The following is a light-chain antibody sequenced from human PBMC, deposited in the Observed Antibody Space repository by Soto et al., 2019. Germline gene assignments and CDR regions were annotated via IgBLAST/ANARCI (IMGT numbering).Light chain of an antibody. Sequence: QSALTQPASVSGSPGQSVTISCTGTSGDVGGFEYVSWYQKHPGKAPKLIIYDVTKRPSGVPDRFSGSKSGNTASLTVSGLQAADEADYYCSSYAGSNNLIFGGGTQLTVL. CDR1: SGDVGGFEY. V-gene: IGLV2-8*01. CDR2: DVT. CDR3: SSYAGSNNLI. J-gene: IGLJ2*01.